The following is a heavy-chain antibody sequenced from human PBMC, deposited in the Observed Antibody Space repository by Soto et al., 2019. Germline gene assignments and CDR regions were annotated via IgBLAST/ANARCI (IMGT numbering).Heavy chain of an antibody. Sequence: GGSLRLSCEVSGLTYSTAWMHWVRQAPGKGLVWVSSINRDGSVTNYADSVKGRFTISRDSAEKTLYLQINSLRADDTGVYYWARADILVGPYMRIWGQGTTVTVSS. CDR2: INRDGSVT. CDR1: GLTYSTAW. V-gene: IGHV3-74*01. J-gene: IGHJ6*02. CDR3: ARADILVGPYMRI. D-gene: IGHD3-9*01.